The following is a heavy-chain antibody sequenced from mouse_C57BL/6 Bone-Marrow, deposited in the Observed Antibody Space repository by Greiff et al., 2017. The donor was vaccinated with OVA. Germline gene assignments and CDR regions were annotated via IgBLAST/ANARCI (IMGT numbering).Heavy chain of an antibody. CDR3: ARSGYYGSSPFAY. D-gene: IGHD1-1*01. V-gene: IGHV1-54*01. CDR1: GYAFTNYL. J-gene: IGHJ3*01. CDR2: INPGSGGT. Sequence: QVQLKQSGAELVRPGTSVKVSCKASGYAFTNYLIEWVKQRPGQGLEWIGVINPGSGGTNYNEKFKGKATLTADKSSSTAYMQLSSLTSEDSAVYFCARSGYYGSSPFAYWGQGTLVTVSA.